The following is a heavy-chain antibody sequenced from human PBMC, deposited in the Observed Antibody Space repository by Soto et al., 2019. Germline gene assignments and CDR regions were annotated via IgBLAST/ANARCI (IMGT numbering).Heavy chain of an antibody. J-gene: IGHJ6*02. Sequence: ASVKVSCKVSGYTLTELSMHWVRQAPGKGLEWMGGFDPEDGETIYAQKFQSRVTMTEDTFTNTAYMELSSLRSEDTAVYYCATDLKVDRSYYYYYGMDVWGQGTTVTVSS. CDR2: FDPEDGET. CDR3: ATDLKVDRSYYYYYGMDV. D-gene: IGHD2-2*01. CDR1: GYTLTELS. V-gene: IGHV1-24*01.